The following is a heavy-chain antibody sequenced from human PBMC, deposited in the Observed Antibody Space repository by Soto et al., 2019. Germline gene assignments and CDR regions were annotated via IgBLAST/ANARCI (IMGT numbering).Heavy chain of an antibody. Sequence: QVQLVQSGAEVRKPGSSVKVSCEASGGTFSGHAISWVRQAPGQGPEWMGGLIPLFGTTQHAQRFQGRLTITADKSTATAYMELTSLRFEDTAIYYCARGPNWGYRFDACVQGTRVSVSS. CDR1: GGTFSGHA. V-gene: IGHV1-69*06. CDR3: ARGPNWGYRFDA. CDR2: LIPLFGTT. D-gene: IGHD7-27*01. J-gene: IGHJ4*02.